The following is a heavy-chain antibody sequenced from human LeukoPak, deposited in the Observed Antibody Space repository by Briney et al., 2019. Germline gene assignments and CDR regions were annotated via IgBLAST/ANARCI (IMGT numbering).Heavy chain of an antibody. J-gene: IGHJ4*02. Sequence: GESLKISCKGSGYTFTSYWIVWVRQMPGKGPEWMGMIFPGDSDTKYSPSFEGQITISADKSISSAYLQWSSLKASDTAIYYCARLRDNWEDYWGQGTLVNISS. CDR1: GYTFTSYW. V-gene: IGHV5-51*01. CDR3: ARLRDNWEDY. CDR2: IFPGDSDT. D-gene: IGHD1-20*01.